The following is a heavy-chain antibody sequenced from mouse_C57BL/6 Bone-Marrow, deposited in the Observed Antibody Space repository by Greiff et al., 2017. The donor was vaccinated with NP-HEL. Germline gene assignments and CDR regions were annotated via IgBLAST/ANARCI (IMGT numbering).Heavy chain of an antibody. CDR2: IYPGSGST. CDR1: GYTFTSYW. V-gene: IGHV1-55*01. CDR3: AREEDAMDY. Sequence: QVHVKQPGAELVKPGASVKMSCKASGYTFTSYWITWVKQRPGQGLEWIGDIYPGSGSTNYNEKFKSKATLTVDTSSSTAYMQLSSLTSEDSAVYYCAREEDAMDYWGQGTSVTVSS. J-gene: IGHJ4*01.